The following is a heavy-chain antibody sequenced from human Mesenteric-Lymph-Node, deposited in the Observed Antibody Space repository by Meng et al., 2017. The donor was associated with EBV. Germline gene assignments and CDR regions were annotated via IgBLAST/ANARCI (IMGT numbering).Heavy chain of an antibody. V-gene: IGHV6-1*01. CDR3: ARDNPRTLGFSSGWYGGHFDS. D-gene: IGHD6-19*01. J-gene: IGHJ4*02. CDR1: GDSVANNNAA. CDR2: TYYRSKWYN. Sequence: QGQLQTSGPGLVIPSPTLSLACAIVGDSVANNNAAWNWIRQSPSRGLEWLGRTYYRSKWYNDYAVSVRSRITIKSDTSKNQFSLQLNSVTPEDTAVYYCARDNPRTLGFSSGWYGGHFDSWGQGTLVTVSS.